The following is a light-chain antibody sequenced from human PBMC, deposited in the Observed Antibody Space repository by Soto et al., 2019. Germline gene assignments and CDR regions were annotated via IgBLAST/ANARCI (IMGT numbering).Light chain of an antibody. CDR3: QQYNNWPPYT. CDR2: DAS. CDR1: QSVTSK. Sequence: ELVMTQSPATLSVSPGERATLSCRASQSVTSKLAWYQQKPGQAPRLLIYDASTRATGIPARFSGSGSGTEFTLTISSRQSEDFAVYYCQQYNNWPPYTFGQGTKLEIK. V-gene: IGKV3-15*01. J-gene: IGKJ2*01.